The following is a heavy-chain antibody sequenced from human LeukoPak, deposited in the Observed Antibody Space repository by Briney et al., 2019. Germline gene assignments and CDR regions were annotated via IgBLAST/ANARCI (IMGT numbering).Heavy chain of an antibody. D-gene: IGHD3-22*01. J-gene: IGHJ4*02. V-gene: IGHV4-34*01. CDR3: ARGLDSWDSSSHFDY. CDR1: GGSFSGYY. Sequence: SETLSLTCAVYGGSFSGYYWSWIRQPPGKGLEWIGEINHSGSTNYNPSLKSRVTISVDTSKNQFSLKLSSVTAADTAVYYCARGLDSWDSSSHFDYWGQGTLVTVSS. CDR2: INHSGST.